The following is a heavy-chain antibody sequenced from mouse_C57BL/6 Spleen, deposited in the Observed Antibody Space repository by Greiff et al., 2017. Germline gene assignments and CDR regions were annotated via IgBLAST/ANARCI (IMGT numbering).Heavy chain of an antibody. J-gene: IGHJ3*01. Sequence: VQLQQPGAELVKPGASVKMSCKASGYTFTSYWITWVKQRPGQGLEWIGDIYPGSGSTNYNEKFKSKATLPVDTSSSTAYMQLSSLTSEDSAVYYCARAHYYGSSGFAYWGQGTLVTVSA. V-gene: IGHV1-55*01. CDR1: GYTFTSYW. CDR2: IYPGSGST. CDR3: ARAHYYGSSGFAY. D-gene: IGHD1-1*01.